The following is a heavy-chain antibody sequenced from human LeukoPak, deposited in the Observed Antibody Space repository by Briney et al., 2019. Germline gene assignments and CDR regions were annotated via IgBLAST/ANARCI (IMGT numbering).Heavy chain of an antibody. J-gene: IGHJ4*02. CDR1: GYTFTGYY. V-gene: IGHV1-2*02. Sequence: GASVKVSCKASGYTFTGYYMHWVRQAPGQGLEWMGWINPYTGGTNYAQKFQGRVTMTRDTSISTAYMELSRLRSDDTAVYYCGRTYYYDPRSPDYWGQGTLVTVSS. CDR3: GRTYYYDPRSPDY. D-gene: IGHD3-22*01. CDR2: INPYTGGT.